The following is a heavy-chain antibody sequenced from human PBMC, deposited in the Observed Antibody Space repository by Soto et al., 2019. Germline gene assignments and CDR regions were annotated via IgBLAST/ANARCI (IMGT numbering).Heavy chain of an antibody. J-gene: IGHJ6*02. CDR1: GYTFTSYG. CDR2: ISGYNDNT. Sequence: QVQLVQSGAEVKKPGASVKVSCKASGYTFTSYGINWVRQAPGQGLEWMGWISGYNDNTNYAQKLQGRVTMTTDTPTSTAYMEWRSLRSDDTAVYYCARDRSSQGFGATHGMDVWGQGTTVTVSS. V-gene: IGHV1-18*01. D-gene: IGHD3-10*01. CDR3: ARDRSSQGFGATHGMDV.